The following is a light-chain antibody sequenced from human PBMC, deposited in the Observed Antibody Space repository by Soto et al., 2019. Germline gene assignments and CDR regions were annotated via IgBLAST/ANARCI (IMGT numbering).Light chain of an antibody. Sequence: QSALTQPPSASGSPGQSVTISCTGTSSDVGGYNYVSWYQQHPGKAPKLMIYEVSKRPSGVPDRFSGSKSGNTASLTVSGLQAEDEADYYCSSYAGSINFEVFGGGTKLTVL. CDR3: SSYAGSINFEV. J-gene: IGLJ2*01. CDR2: EVS. CDR1: SSDVGGYNY. V-gene: IGLV2-8*01.